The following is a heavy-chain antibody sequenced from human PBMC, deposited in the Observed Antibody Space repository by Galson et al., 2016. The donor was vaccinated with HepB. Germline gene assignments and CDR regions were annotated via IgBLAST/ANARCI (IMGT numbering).Heavy chain of an antibody. CDR1: GFTFSGSA. J-gene: IGHJ3*02. CDR3: ARNRGYSGYDAFDI. Sequence: SLRLSCAASGFTFSGSAMHCVRQASGKGLEWVSYISISSSYTNYADSVKGRFTIARDNAKNSVYLQMNSLRAEDTAVYYCARNRGYSGYDAFDIWGQGTMVTVSS. CDR2: ISISSSYT. V-gene: IGHV3-11*03. D-gene: IGHD5-12*01.